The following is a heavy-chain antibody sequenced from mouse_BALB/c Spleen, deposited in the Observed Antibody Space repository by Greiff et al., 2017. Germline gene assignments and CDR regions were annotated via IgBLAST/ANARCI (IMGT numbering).Heavy chain of an antibody. D-gene: IGHD1-1*01. CDR2: SRNKANDYTT. Sequence: EVHLVESGGGLVQPGGSLRLSCATSGFTFSDFYMEWVRQPPGKRLEWIAASRNKANDYTTEYSASVKGRFIVSRDTSQSILYLQMNALRAEDTAIYYCARDAHYYGSSGWFAYWAKGLWSLSLQ. V-gene: IGHV7-1*02. CDR3: ARDAHYYGSSGWFAY. J-gene: IGHJ3*01. CDR1: GFTFSDFY.